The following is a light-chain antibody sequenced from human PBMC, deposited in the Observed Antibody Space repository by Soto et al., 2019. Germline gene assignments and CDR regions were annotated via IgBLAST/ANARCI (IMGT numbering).Light chain of an antibody. CDR2: EVS. Sequence: QSALTQPPSASGSPGQSVTISCTGTSSDVGVYNFVSWYQQHPGKAPKLMIYEVSERPSGVPDLFSGSKSGNTASLTVSGLQAEDEADYYCSSYAGSNIVVFGGGTKLTVL. CDR1: SSDVGVYNF. J-gene: IGLJ2*01. CDR3: SSYAGSNIVV. V-gene: IGLV2-8*01.